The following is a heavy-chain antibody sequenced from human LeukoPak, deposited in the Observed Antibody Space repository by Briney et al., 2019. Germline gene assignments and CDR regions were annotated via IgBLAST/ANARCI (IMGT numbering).Heavy chain of an antibody. Sequence: GGSLRLSCAASGFTFSDYYMSWIRQAPGKGLEWVSYISSSGSTIYYADSVKGRFTISRDNAKNSLYLQMNSLRAEDTAVYYCVSSPRLGYFDYWGQGTLVTVSS. CDR1: GFTFSDYY. CDR3: VSSPRLGYFDY. CDR2: ISSSGSTI. J-gene: IGHJ4*02. V-gene: IGHV3-11*04. D-gene: IGHD7-27*01.